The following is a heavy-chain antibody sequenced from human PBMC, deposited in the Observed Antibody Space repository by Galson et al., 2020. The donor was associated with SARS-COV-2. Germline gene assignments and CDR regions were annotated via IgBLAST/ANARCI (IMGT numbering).Heavy chain of an antibody. V-gene: IGHV4-59*01. CDR1: GGSISSYY. CDR2: IYYSGST. Sequence: SETLSLTCTVSGGSISSYYWSWIRQPPGKGLEWIGYIYYSGSTNYNPSLKSRVTISVDTSKNQFSLKLSSVTAADTAVYYCARDMITFGGALDYWGQGTLVTVSS. J-gene: IGHJ4*02. D-gene: IGHD3-16*01. CDR3: ARDMITFGGALDY.